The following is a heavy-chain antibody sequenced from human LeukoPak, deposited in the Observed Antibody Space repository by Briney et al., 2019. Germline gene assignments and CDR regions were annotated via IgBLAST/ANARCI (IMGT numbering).Heavy chain of an antibody. V-gene: IGHV1-8*01. CDR1: GYTFTSYD. CDR3: ARGGGYSGYADY. J-gene: IGHJ4*02. CDR2: MNPNSGNT. Sequence: ASVKVSCEASGYTFTSYDINWVRQATGQGLEWMGWMNPNSGNTGYAQKFQGRVTMTRNTSISTAYMELSSLRSEDTAVYYCARGGGYSGYADYWGQGTLVTVSS. D-gene: IGHD5-12*01.